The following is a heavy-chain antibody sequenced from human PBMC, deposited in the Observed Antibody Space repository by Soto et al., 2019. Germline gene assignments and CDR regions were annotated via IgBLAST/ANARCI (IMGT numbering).Heavy chain of an antibody. V-gene: IGHV3-23*01. CDR2: IENSGGST. J-gene: IGHJ4*02. CDR1: GFTFRSYA. Sequence: PGGSLSLSCAASGFTFRSYALSWVRQAPGKGLGWVSAIENSGGSTYYPDPVKGRFTISRDNSKNPLYLQMNSLRAEDTAVHYGAKDRETGAGIKWGQGTLVTVSS. CDR3: AKDRETGAGIK. D-gene: IGHD1-26*01.